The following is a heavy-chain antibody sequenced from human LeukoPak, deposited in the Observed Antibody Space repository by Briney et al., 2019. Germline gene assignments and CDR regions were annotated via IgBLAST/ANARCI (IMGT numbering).Heavy chain of an antibody. J-gene: IGHJ6*02. CDR1: GVSVGSGGYS. Sequence: RPSETLSLTCAVSGVSVGSGGYSWSWVRLPPGKGLEWIGYIYYSGNTYYNPSLKSRVTTSLDTSKNQFSLKLSSVTAADTAVYYCARDTYYYDSSGAKRYYGLDVWGQGTTVTVSS. CDR2: IYYSGNT. D-gene: IGHD3-22*01. CDR3: ARDTYYYDSSGAKRYYGLDV. V-gene: IGHV4-30-2*05.